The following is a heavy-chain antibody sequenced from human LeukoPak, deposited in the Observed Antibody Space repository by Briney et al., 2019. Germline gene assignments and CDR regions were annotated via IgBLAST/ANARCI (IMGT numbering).Heavy chain of an antibody. CDR2: IYYSGST. CDR3: ARDDYGDWDFDY. V-gene: IGHV4-59*01. Sequence: MSSETLSLTCTVSGGSFSSYYWSWIRQPPGKGLEWIGYIYYSGSTNYSPSLKSRVTISVDTSKNQFSLKLSSVTAADTAVYYCARDDYGDWDFDYWGQGNLVTVSS. D-gene: IGHD4-17*01. CDR1: GGSFSSYY. J-gene: IGHJ4*02.